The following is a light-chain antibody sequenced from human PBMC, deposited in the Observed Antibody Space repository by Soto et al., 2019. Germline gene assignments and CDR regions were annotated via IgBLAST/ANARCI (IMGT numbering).Light chain of an antibody. CDR3: QQSYSGPWT. Sequence: DIQMTQSPSSLSASVGDRVTITCRASQSISNYLNWFQHQPGKAPKLLIYAASNFHSGVPSRFSGSGSGTDFTLTISSLQPEDFATYYCQQSYSGPWTFGQGTKVEIK. V-gene: IGKV1-39*01. CDR1: QSISNY. J-gene: IGKJ1*01. CDR2: AAS.